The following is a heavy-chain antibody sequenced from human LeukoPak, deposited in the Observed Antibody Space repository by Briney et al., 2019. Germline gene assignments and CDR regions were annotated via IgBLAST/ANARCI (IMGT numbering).Heavy chain of an antibody. V-gene: IGHV4-34*01. D-gene: IGHD3-10*01. CDR2: INHSGST. J-gene: IGHJ5*02. Sequence: SETLSLTCAVYGGSFSGYYWSWIRQPPGKGLEWIGEINHSGSTNYNPSLKSRVTISVDTSKNQFSLKLSSVTAADTAVYYCARSSVPYYYGSGAQENYNWFDPWGQGTLVTVSS. CDR1: GGSFSGYY. CDR3: ARSSVPYYYGSGAQENYNWFDP.